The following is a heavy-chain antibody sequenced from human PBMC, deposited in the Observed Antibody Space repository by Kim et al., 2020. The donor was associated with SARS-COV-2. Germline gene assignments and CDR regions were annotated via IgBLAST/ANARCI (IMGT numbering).Heavy chain of an antibody. J-gene: IGHJ1*01. V-gene: IGHV3-21*01. Sequence: GGSLRLSCAASGFTFSAYSMIWVRQAPGKGLEWVSSISGSSSHIYYADSVKGRFTISRDNAKKSLYLQMNNLRAEDTAVYYCGSIWGYWGQGTLVTVSS. D-gene: IGHD3-16*01. CDR2: ISGSSSHI. CDR3: GSIWGY. CDR1: GFTFSAYS.